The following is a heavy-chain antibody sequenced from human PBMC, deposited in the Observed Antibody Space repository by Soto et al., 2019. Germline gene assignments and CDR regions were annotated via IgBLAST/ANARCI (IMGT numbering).Heavy chain of an antibody. CDR3: ARAREVTIFGVVISSIYYYGMDV. Sequence: AASVKVSCKASGYTFTSYDINWVRQATGQGLEWMGWMNPNSGNTGYAQKFQGRVTMTRNTSISTAYMELSSLRSEDTAVYYCARAREVTIFGVVISSIYYYGMDVWGQGTTVTVSS. CDR2: MNPNSGNT. V-gene: IGHV1-8*01. D-gene: IGHD3-3*01. J-gene: IGHJ6*02. CDR1: GYTFTSYD.